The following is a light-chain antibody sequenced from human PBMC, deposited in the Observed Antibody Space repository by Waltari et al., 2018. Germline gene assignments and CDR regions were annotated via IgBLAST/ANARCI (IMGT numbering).Light chain of an antibody. CDR2: YVS. CDR1: SSDVGGYNS. Sequence: QSALTQPASVSRSPGPSITISCTGTSSDVGGYNSVSWYQQHPGKAPKLMIYYVSYRPSDLSILLSASKAGNTASLTISVLRSEDEADYYCTSYISSSTRYVFGGGTKVTVL. CDR3: TSYISSSTRYV. V-gene: IGLV2-14*03. J-gene: IGLJ1*01.